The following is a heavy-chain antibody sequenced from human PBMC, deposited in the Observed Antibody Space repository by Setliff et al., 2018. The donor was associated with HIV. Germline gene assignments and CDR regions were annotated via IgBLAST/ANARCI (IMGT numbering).Heavy chain of an antibody. CDR3: AKDIIPAGGLDV. Sequence: GGSLRLSCAASGFTFSDYYMTWIRQAPGKGLEWVSYRSPNGNSMYYADSVKGRFTISRDNAKNSLYLQMNSLRAEDTALYYCAKDIIPAGGLDVWGQGTTVTVSS. J-gene: IGHJ6*02. D-gene: IGHD2-2*01. CDR2: RSPNGNSM. CDR1: GFTFSDYY. V-gene: IGHV3-11*04.